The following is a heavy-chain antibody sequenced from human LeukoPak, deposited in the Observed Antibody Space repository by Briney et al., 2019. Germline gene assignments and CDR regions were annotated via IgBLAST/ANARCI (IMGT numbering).Heavy chain of an antibody. J-gene: IGHJ4*02. CDR2: ISSSSSYI. CDR1: GFTFSSYA. D-gene: IGHD2-2*01. Sequence: GGSLRLSCAASGFTFSSYAMSWVRQAPGKGLEWVSSISSSSSYIYYADSVKGRFTISRDNSKNTLYLQMNSLRAEDTGVYCCAKGVPSASKTAVDSWGQGTLVTVSS. V-gene: IGHV3-21*06. CDR3: AKGVPSASKTAVDS.